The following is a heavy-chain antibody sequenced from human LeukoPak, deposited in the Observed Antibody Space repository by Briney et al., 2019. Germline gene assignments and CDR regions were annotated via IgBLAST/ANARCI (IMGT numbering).Heavy chain of an antibody. CDR1: GGSISSGGYS. J-gene: IGHJ3*02. Sequence: SETPSLTCAVSGGSISSGGYSWSWIRQPPGRGLEWIGYIYDSGSTYYNPSLKSRVTISVDRSKNQFSLKLSSVTAADTAVYYCARAPNGYCSSTSCDDAFDIWGQGTMVTVSS. D-gene: IGHD2-2*03. V-gene: IGHV4-30-2*01. CDR2: IYDSGST. CDR3: ARAPNGYCSSTSCDDAFDI.